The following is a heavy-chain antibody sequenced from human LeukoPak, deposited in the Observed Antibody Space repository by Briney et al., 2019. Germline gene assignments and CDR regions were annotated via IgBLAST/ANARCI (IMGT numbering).Heavy chain of an antibody. D-gene: IGHD1-26*01. Sequence: PSETLSLTCTVSGGSISSGGYYWSWIRQHPGKGLEWIGYIYYSGSTYYNPSLKSRVTISVDTSKNQFSLKLSSVTAADTAVYYCASKAVGATPGDWFDPWGQGTLVTVSS. CDR1: GGSISSGGYY. J-gene: IGHJ5*02. CDR2: IYYSGST. V-gene: IGHV4-31*03. CDR3: ASKAVGATPGDWFDP.